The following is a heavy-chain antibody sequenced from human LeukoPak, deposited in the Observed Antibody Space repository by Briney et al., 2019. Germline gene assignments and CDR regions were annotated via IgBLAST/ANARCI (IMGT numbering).Heavy chain of an antibody. D-gene: IGHD6-6*01. V-gene: IGHV1-2*02. Sequence: GASVKVSCKASGYTFTGYYMHWVRQAPGQGLEWMGWINPNSGGTNYAQKFQGRVTMTRDTSISTAYMELSRLRSDDTAVYYCARLNSSSDSGGEYYFDYWGQGTLVTVSS. CDR2: INPNSGGT. CDR3: ARLNSSSDSGGEYYFDY. CDR1: GYTFTGYY. J-gene: IGHJ4*02.